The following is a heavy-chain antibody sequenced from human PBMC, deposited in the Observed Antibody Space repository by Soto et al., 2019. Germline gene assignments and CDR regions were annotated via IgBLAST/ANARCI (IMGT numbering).Heavy chain of an antibody. CDR3: ARRVVGAIKGFDY. CDR2: IYYSGGT. CDR1: GGSISSSNYH. Sequence: QLQLQESGPGLVKPSETLYLPCTVSGGSISSSNYHWGWIRQAPGKGLEWIGNIYYSGGTYYNPSLKSRVIVSVDTSKKQFSLKLSSVTAADTAVYYCARRVVGAIKGFDYWGQGTLVTVSS. D-gene: IGHD1-26*01. J-gene: IGHJ4*02. V-gene: IGHV4-39*01.